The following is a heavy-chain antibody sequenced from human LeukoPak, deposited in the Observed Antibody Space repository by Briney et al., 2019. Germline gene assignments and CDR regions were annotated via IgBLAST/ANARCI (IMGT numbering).Heavy chain of an antibody. J-gene: IGHJ4*02. V-gene: IGHV1-18*01. D-gene: IGHD6-13*01. CDR2: ISAYNGNT. CDR3: ARGRIAAGTVGVVSAF. Sequence: ASVKVSCKASGYTFTSYGISWVRQAPGQGLEWMGWISAYNGNTNYAQKLQDRVTMTTDTSTSTAYMELRSLRSDDTAVYYCARGRIAAGTVGVVSAFWGQGTLVTVSS. CDR1: GYTFTSYG.